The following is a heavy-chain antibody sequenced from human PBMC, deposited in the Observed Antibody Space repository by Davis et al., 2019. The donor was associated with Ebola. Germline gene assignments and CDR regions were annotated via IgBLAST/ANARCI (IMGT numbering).Heavy chain of an antibody. CDR3: ARGRKDGSYYYVSGRYYFDS. D-gene: IGHD3-10*01. V-gene: IGHV4-34*01. CDR1: GGSFNSFY. CDR2: INYTGST. Sequence: SEPLSPTFAVLGGSFNSFYWSWFRQLPGKGLEWIGEINYTGSTNNNSSLKRRVTISVETSKTQFSLNLSSVTAADTAVYYCARGRKDGSYYYVSGRYYFDSWGQGTMFTVSS. J-gene: IGHJ4*02.